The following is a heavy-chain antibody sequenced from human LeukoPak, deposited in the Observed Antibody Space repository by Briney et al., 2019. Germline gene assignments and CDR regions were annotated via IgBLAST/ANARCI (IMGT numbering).Heavy chain of an antibody. V-gene: IGHV4-61*02. D-gene: IGHD3-10*01. CDR3: ARAAITHDAFDI. Sequence: SETLSLTCTVSGGSISSGSYYWSWIRQPAGKGLEWIGRIYSSGSTNYNPSLKSRVTISLDTSTSTVYMELSSLRSEDTAVYYCARAAITHDAFDIWGQGTMVTVSS. CDR2: IYSSGST. J-gene: IGHJ3*02. CDR1: GGSISSGSYY.